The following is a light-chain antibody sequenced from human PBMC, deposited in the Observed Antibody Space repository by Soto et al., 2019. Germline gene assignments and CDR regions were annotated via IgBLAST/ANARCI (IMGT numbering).Light chain of an antibody. CDR3: QQYGSSPWT. CDR2: GAS. V-gene: IGKV3-20*01. J-gene: IGKJ1*01. Sequence: EIVLTQSPGILSLSPGERATLSCRASQSVTSTYLAWYQQRPGQAPRLLIHGASARATGIPDRLSGSGSGTDFTLTISRLEPEDFAVYYCQQYGSSPWTFGQGTKVEIK. CDR1: QSVTSTY.